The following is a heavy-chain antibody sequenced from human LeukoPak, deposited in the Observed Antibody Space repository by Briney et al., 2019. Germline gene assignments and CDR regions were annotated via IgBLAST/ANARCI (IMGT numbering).Heavy chain of an antibody. J-gene: IGHJ4*02. CDR1: GFTFSNHG. Sequence: GGTLRLSCAASGFTFSNHGMNWVRQAPGKGLEWVSGISPSGDIAYYADSVKGRFTISRDNSKNTLYLEVISLTAEDTAVYYCAKDDAWLRFGEWSQGTLVTVSS. V-gene: IGHV3-23*01. CDR2: ISPSGDIA. CDR3: AKDDAWLRFGE. D-gene: IGHD3-10*01.